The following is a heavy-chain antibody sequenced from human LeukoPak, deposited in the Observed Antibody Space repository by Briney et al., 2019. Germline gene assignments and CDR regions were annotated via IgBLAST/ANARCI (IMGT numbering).Heavy chain of an antibody. CDR3: TTDLNWNLAFDI. D-gene: IGHD1-7*01. Sequence: TGGSLRLSCAASGFTFSDYSMNWVRQAPGKGLECVGRIKSKTDGGTTDYAAPVKGRFTISRDDSKNTLYLQMNSLKTEDTAVYYCTTDLNWNLAFDIWGQGTMVTVSS. J-gene: IGHJ3*02. CDR1: GFTFSDYS. CDR2: IKSKTDGGTT. V-gene: IGHV3-15*01.